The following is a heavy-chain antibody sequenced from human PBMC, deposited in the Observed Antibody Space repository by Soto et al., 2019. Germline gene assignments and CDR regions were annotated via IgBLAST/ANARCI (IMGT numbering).Heavy chain of an antibody. CDR2: ISSSSSYI. CDR1: GFTFSSYS. V-gene: IGHV3-21*01. CDR3: ARDSDSGSVNWFDP. Sequence: GGSLRLSCAASGFTFSSYSMNWVRQAPGKGLEWVSSISSSSSYIYYADSVKGRFTISRDNAKNSLYLQMNSLRAEDTAVYYCARDSDSGSVNWFDPWGQGTLVTVSS. D-gene: IGHD3-10*01. J-gene: IGHJ5*02.